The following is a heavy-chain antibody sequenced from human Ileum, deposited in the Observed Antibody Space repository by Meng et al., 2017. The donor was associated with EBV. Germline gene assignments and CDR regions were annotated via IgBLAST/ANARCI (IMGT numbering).Heavy chain of an antibody. D-gene: IGHD6-19*01. V-gene: IGHV1-2*05. J-gene: IGHJ5*02. CDR1: EYPFSDHD. CDR3: VRDSEKLLGWFDP. CDR2: INPNGGGT. Sequence: VQVGKPGAEGKMTWASVKVSCNTSEYPFSDHDMYCVPQVPGQGLEWMGRINPNGGGTLYAQKFRGRVTMTRDMSNSTVFMELSRLRSDDTGIYYCVRDSEKLLGWFDPWGQGTLVTVSS.